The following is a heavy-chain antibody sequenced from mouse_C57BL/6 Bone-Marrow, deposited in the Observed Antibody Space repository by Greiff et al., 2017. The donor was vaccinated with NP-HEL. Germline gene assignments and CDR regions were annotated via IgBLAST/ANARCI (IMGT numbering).Heavy chain of an antibody. D-gene: IGHD2-12*01. Sequence: EVQLQQSGAELVRPGASVKLSCTASGFNIKDDYMHWVKQRPEQGLEWIGWIDPENGDTEYASKFQGKATITADTSSNTAYLQLSSLTSEDTAVYYCTTSTYYNPYWGQGTLVTVSA. CDR2: IDPENGDT. J-gene: IGHJ3*01. V-gene: IGHV14-4*01. CDR3: TTSTYYNPY. CDR1: GFNIKDDY.